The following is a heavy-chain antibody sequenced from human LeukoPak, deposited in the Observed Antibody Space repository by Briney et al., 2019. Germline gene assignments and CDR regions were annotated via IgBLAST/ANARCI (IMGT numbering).Heavy chain of an antibody. CDR1: GYSFTSYY. D-gene: IGHD2-8*01. CDR3: ARGPNHYYYMDF. V-gene: IGHV1-2*02. J-gene: IGHJ6*03. Sequence: ASMKVSCKASGYSFTSYYIHWERQAPGQGLEWMGWINPGGDVTKSAQKFQGRVTMTTDKSINTVFMELSGLTSGDTALYYCARGPNHYYYMDFWGKGTTVSVSS. CDR2: INPGGDVT.